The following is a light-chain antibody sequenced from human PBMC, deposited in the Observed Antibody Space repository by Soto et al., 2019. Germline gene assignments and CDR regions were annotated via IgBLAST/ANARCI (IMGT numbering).Light chain of an antibody. J-gene: IGLJ3*02. CDR1: SSDIGGYNS. CDR2: EVN. V-gene: IGLV2-8*01. CDR3: STWDDTLKGPV. Sequence: QSALTQPPSASGSPGQSVTISCTGTSSDIGGYNSVSWYQQHPGKAPRLMIYEVNKRPSGVPDRFSGSKSGYTASLTVSGLQTEDEADYYCSTWDDTLKGPVFGGGTKLTVL.